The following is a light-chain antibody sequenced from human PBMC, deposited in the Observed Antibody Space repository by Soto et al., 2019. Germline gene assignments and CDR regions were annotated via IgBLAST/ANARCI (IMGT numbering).Light chain of an antibody. CDR2: DAS. Sequence: DIQMTQSPSSLSESVGDRVMITCRASQTISTYLNWYQQKPGTAPKLLIYDASTLQSGVPSRFRGSGAGTDFTITISNLQPEDLATFYCQQSFSRPMYTFGQGTKVEIK. CDR1: QTISTY. J-gene: IGKJ2*01. V-gene: IGKV1-39*01. CDR3: QQSFSRPMYT.